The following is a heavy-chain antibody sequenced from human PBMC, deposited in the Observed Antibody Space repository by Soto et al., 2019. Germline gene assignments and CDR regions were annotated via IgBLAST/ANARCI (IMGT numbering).Heavy chain of an antibody. CDR2: IWYDGSNK. J-gene: IGHJ6*03. CDR1: GFTFSSYG. D-gene: IGHD7-27*01. CDR3: ARDGPTSLLTGYYYYYMDV. Sequence: GGSLRLSCAASGFTFSSYGMHWVRQAPGKGLEWVAVIWYDGSNKYYADSVKGRFTISRDNSKNTLYLQMNSRRAEDTAVYYCARDGPTSLLTGYYYYYMDVWGKGTTVTVSS. V-gene: IGHV3-33*01.